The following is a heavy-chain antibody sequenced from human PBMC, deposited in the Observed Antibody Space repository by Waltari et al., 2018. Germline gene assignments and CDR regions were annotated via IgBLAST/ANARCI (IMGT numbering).Heavy chain of an antibody. CDR2: IRSRFNNYAT. J-gene: IGHJ4*02. V-gene: IGHV3-73*01. CDR3: AKQKTGGANDY. CDR1: GFTFSSYA. Sequence: EVHLLESGGGSVQPGGSLRLSCAASGFTFSSYAVTWVRQASGKGLEWIGLIRSRFNNYATRYAASVKGRFTLSRDDSKNTVYLEMHSLKNADTALYYCAKQKTGGANDYWGQGTVVTVSA. D-gene: IGHD3-16*01.